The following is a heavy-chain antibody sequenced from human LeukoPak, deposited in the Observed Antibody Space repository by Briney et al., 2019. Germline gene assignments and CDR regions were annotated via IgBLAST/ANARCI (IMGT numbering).Heavy chain of an antibody. V-gene: IGHV4-38-2*01. CDR2: IYHSGST. CDR3: ARVNCSSTSCSREDYYYYMDV. D-gene: IGHD2-2*01. CDR1: GYSISSGYY. J-gene: IGHJ6*03. Sequence: SETLSLTCAVSGYSISSGYYWGWIRQPPGKGLEWIGSIYHSGSTYYNPSLKSRVTISVDTSKNQFSLKLSSVTAADTAVYYCARVNCSSTSCSREDYYYYMDVWGKGTTVTVSS.